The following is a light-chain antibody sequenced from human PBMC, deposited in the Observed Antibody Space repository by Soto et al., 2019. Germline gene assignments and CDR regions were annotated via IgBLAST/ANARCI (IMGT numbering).Light chain of an antibody. CDR1: SSDVGGYNY. J-gene: IGLJ1*01. V-gene: IGLV2-11*01. CDR2: DVS. CDR3: CSYAASYTHYV. Sequence: QSALTQPRSVSGSPGQSVTISCTGTSSDVGGYNYVSWYQQHPGKAPKLMIYDVSKRPSGVPDRFSGSKSGNTASLTISGLQADDEADYYCCSYAASYTHYVFGIGTKLTVL.